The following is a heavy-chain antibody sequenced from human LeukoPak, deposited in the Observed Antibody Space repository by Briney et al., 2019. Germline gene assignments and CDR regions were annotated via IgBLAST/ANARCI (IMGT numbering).Heavy chain of an antibody. CDR1: GGSISSSNW. Sequence: SETLSLTCAVSGGSISSSNWWSWVRQPPGKGLEWIGEIYHSGSTNYNPSLRSRVTVSVDKSKNHSSLKLSSVTAADTAVYYCARRSSGWYSDYWGQGTLVTVSS. J-gene: IGHJ4*02. CDR2: IYHSGST. V-gene: IGHV4-4*02. CDR3: ARRSSGWYSDY. D-gene: IGHD6-19*01.